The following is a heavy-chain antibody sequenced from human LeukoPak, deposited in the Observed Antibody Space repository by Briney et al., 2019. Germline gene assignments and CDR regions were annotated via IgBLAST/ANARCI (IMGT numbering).Heavy chain of an antibody. CDR2: IIPIFGTA. D-gene: IGHD2-15*01. J-gene: IGHJ6*02. CDR1: GGTFSSYA. Sequence: SSVKVSCKASGGTFSSYAISWVRQAPGQGREWMGGIIPIFGTANYAQKFQGRVTITADESTSTAYMELSSLRSEDTAVYYRARGDIVVVVAATHYGMDVWGQGTTVTVSS. CDR3: ARGDIVVVVAATHYGMDV. V-gene: IGHV1-69*01.